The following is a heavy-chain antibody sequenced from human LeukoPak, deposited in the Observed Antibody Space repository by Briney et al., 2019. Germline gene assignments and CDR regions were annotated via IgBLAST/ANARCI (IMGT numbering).Heavy chain of an antibody. CDR1: EFTFSIFW. J-gene: IGHJ3*02. CDR2: IAPDGSEK. Sequence: PGGSLRLSCVASEFTFSIFWMSWVRQAPGKGLELVANIAPDGSEKYFVDSVKGRFTISRDNAKASVYLQMNSLRAEDTALYYCATYSIAAHGRGAFDTWGQGTMVTVSS. D-gene: IGHD6-13*01. V-gene: IGHV3-7*03. CDR3: ATYSIAAHGRGAFDT.